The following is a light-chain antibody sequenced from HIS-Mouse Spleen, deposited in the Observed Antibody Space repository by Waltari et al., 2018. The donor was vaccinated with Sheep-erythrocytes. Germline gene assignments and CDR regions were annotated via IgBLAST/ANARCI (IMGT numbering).Light chain of an antibody. V-gene: IGLV2-11*02. J-gene: IGLJ1*01. CDR3: CSYAGSYNHV. CDR2: DVS. Sequence: QSALTQPRSVSGSPGQSVTISCTGTSSHVGVYNYASWYQQYPGKAPKLMIYDVSKRPSGVPDRFSGSKSGNTASLTISGLQAEDEADYYCCSYAGSYNHVFATGTKVTVL. CDR1: SSHVGVYNY.